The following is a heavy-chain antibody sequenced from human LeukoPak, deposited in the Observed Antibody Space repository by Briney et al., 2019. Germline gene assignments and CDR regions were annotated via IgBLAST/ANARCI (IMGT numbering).Heavy chain of an antibody. D-gene: IGHD1-1*01. CDR3: ARDGFVGTTNYFDY. J-gene: IGHJ4*02. V-gene: IGHV1-46*01. CDR1: GGTFISYA. CDR2: INPSGGST. Sequence: ASVKVSCKASGGTFISYAISWVRQAPGQGLEWMGIINPSGGSTSYAQKFQGRVTMTRDTSTSTVYMELSSLRSEDTAVYYCARDGFVGTTNYFDYWGQGTLVTVSS.